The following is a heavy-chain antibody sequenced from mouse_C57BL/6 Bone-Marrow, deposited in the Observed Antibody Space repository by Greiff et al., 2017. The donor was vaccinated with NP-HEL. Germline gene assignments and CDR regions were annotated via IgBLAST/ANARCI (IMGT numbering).Heavy chain of an antibody. J-gene: IGHJ3*01. V-gene: IGHV5-4*01. Sequence: DVMLVESGGGLVKPGGSLKLSCAASGFTFSSYAMSWVRQTPEKRLEWVATISDGGSYTYYPDNVKGRFTISRDNAKNNLYLQMSHLKSEDTAMYYCARDGYGNYEAYWGQGTLVTVSA. CDR3: ARDGYGNYEAY. CDR2: ISDGGSYT. D-gene: IGHD2-1*01. CDR1: GFTFSSYA.